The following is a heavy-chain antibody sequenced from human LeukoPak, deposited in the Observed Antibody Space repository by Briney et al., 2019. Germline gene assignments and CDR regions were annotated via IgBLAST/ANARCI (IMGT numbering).Heavy chain of an antibody. CDR3: AREDLVLHYFDY. D-gene: IGHD6-6*01. V-gene: IGHV3-53*01. CDR2: VYASGNT. CDR1: GFSIRSNY. J-gene: IGHJ4*02. Sequence: PGGSLRLSCAASGFSIRSNYMSWVRQAPGKGLEWVSIVYASGNTYYSDSVKGRFTISRDNSKNTLYLQMNSLRAEDTAVYYCAREDLVLHYFDYWGPGNLVTVPS.